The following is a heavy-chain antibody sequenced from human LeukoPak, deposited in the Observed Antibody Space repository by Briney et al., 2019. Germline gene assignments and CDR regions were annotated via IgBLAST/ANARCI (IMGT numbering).Heavy chain of an antibody. CDR2: IYYSGST. CDR1: GDSISSYY. V-gene: IGHV4-59*01. CDR3: ARAPSTGHNRAFDY. Sequence: SETLSLTCTVSGDSISSYYWSWIRQPPGKGLEWIGNIYYSGSTNYNPSLKSRVTISVDTSKNQFSLKLSSVTAADTAVYYCARAPSTGHNRAFDYWGQGTLVTVSS. J-gene: IGHJ4*02. D-gene: IGHD2-2*01.